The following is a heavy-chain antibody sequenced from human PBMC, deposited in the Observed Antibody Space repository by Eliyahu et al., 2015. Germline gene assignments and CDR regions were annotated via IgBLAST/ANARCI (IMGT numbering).Heavy chain of an antibody. D-gene: IGHD2/OR15-2a*01. CDR1: GFTFSNYV. CDR3: ARRSSTSYYYFDY. V-gene: IGHV3-23*04. CDR2: INESGGTT. Sequence: EVQLVESGGALVQPGGSLRLSCGASGFTFSNYVMTWVRQAPGKGLEWVSIINESGGTTYYADSVKGRFTISRANSKNTLFLQMNSLRAEDTALYYCARRSSTSYYYFDYWGQGALVTVSS. J-gene: IGHJ4*02.